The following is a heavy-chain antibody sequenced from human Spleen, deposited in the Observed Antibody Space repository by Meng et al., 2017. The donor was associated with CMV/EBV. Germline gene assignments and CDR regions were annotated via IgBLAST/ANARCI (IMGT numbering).Heavy chain of an antibody. V-gene: IGHV3-48*03. Sequence: GESLKISCAASGFTFSSYEMNWVRQAPGKGLEWVSYISSSGSTIYYADSVKGRFTISRDNAKNSLYLQMNSLRAEDTAVYYCARVSLGYSSSWYFFDFWGQGTLVTVSS. CDR3: ARVSLGYSSSWYFFDF. CDR2: ISSSGSTI. CDR1: GFTFSSYE. J-gene: IGHJ4*02. D-gene: IGHD6-13*01.